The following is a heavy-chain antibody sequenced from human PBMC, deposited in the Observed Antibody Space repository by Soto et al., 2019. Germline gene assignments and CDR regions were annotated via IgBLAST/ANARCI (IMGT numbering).Heavy chain of an antibody. CDR1: GGSISSYY. J-gene: IGHJ4*02. CDR2: IYYSGST. Sequence: ASETLSLTCTVSGGSISSYYWSWIRQPPGKGLEWIGDIYYSGSTKYNPSLKSRVTISVDTSMYQFSLKLSSVTAADTAVYYCARHHNSYYYDSSGYYLDYWGQGTLVTVS. CDR3: ARHHNSYYYDSSGYYLDY. D-gene: IGHD3-22*01. V-gene: IGHV4-59*01.